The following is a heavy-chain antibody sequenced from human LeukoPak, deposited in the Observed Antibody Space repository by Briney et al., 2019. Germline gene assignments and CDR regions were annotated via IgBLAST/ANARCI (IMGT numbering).Heavy chain of an antibody. CDR2: ISAYNGNT. CDR1: GYIFINHG. CDR3: ARWGPSPSDY. D-gene: IGHD3-16*01. J-gene: IGHJ4*02. Sequence: ASVKVSCKASGYIFINHGIAWVRQAPGQGLEYMGWISAYNGNTDYAQNLQGRVTMTTDTSTTTAYMELRSLTSDDTAVYYCARWGPSPSDYWAREPWSPSPQ. V-gene: IGHV1-18*01.